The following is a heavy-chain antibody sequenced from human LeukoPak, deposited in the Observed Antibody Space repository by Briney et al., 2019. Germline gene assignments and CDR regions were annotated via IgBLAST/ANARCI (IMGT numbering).Heavy chain of an antibody. CDR2: IYYSGST. Sequence: PSETLSLTCTVSSGSIGSSSYYWGWIRQPPGKGLEWIANIYYSGSTYYNPSLKSRVTISVDTSNNHFSLKLSSVTAADTAVYYCARLVATLGYFDYWGQGTLVTVSS. CDR3: ARLVATLGYFDY. CDR1: SGSIGSSSYY. J-gene: IGHJ4*02. V-gene: IGHV4-39*01. D-gene: IGHD5-12*01.